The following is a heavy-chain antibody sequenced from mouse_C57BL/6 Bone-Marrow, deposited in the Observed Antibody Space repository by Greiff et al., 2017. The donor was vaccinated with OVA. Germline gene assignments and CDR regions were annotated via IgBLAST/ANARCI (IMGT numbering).Heavy chain of an antibody. Sequence: QVQLQQSGAELVRPGTSVKMSCKASGYTFTNYWIGWAKQRPGHGLEWIGDIYPGGGYTNYNEKFKGKATLTADKSSSTAHMQFSSLTSEDSAIYYCAREGGSSGYNDWGQGTTLTVSS. D-gene: IGHD3-2*02. CDR2: IYPGGGYT. CDR3: AREGGSSGYND. J-gene: IGHJ2*01. V-gene: IGHV1-63*01. CDR1: GYTFTNYW.